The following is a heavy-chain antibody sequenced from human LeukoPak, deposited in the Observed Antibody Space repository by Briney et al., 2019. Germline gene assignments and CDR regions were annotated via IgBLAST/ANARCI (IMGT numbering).Heavy chain of an antibody. CDR3: AKSGASHLYQLHIPASPDY. CDR2: ISSSGSTI. D-gene: IGHD2-2*01. J-gene: IGHJ4*02. Sequence: GGSLRLSCAASGFTFSDYYMSWIRQAPGKGLEWVSYISSSGSTIYYADSVKGRFTISRDNAKNSLYLQMNSLRAEDTAVYYCAKSGASHLYQLHIPASPDYWGQGTLVTVSS. V-gene: IGHV3-11*04. CDR1: GFTFSDYY.